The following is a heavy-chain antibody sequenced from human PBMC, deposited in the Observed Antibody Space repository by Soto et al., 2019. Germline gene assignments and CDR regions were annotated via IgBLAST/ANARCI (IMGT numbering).Heavy chain of an antibody. D-gene: IGHD6-6*01. CDR3: ARRRSGSSLLDY. CDR1: GGSISSTYY. V-gene: IGHV4-39*02. Sequence: SETLSLTCTVSGGSISSTYYWGWIRQPPGKGLEWIGSIYYSGSTYYNPSLKSRVTISVDTSKSLFSLRLSSVTVADTAVYYCARRRSGSSLLDYWGQGTLVTVSS. J-gene: IGHJ4*02. CDR2: IYYSGST.